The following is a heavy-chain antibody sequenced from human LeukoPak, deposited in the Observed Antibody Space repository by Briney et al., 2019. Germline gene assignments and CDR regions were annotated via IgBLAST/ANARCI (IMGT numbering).Heavy chain of an antibody. V-gene: IGHV3-49*04. D-gene: IGHD5-24*01. Sequence: GGSLRLSCTASGFSIAEYAMTWVRQAPGRGLEWLGFIISKSYSETTQFAASVRGRFTISRDDSNSVTYLQMNSLKIEDTAVYFCTRDRRDGYNDGYFSLWGRGTLVTVSS. CDR1: GFSIAEYA. CDR2: IISKSYSETT. CDR3: TRDRRDGYNDGYFSL. J-gene: IGHJ2*01.